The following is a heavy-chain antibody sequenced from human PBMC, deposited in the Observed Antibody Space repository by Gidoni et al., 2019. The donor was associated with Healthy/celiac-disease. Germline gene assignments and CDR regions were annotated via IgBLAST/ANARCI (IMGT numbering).Heavy chain of an antibody. CDR2: IWYDGSNK. CDR3: ARRTPNTRTCDY. V-gene: IGHV3-33*01. J-gene: IGHJ4*02. Sequence: QVQLVEPGGGVVQPGRSLRLSCAAAGFTFSSYGTHWVRQAPGKGLEWVAVIWYDGSNKYYADSVKGRFTISRDNSKNTLYLQMNSLRAEDTAVYYCARRTPNTRTCDYWGQGTLVTVSS. CDR1: GFTFSSYG. D-gene: IGHD1-1*01.